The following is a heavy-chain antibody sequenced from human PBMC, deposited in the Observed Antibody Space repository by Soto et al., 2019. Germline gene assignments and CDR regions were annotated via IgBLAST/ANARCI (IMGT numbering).Heavy chain of an antibody. CDR2: MNPNSGNI. D-gene: IGHD6-19*01. J-gene: IGHJ4*02. V-gene: IGHV1-8*01. CDR3: ARGYSSTFDY. Sequence: QATGQWLERMGWMNPNSGNIGYAQKFQGRVTMTRNTSISTAYMDLSSLLSEDTAVYYCARGYSSTFDYWGQGTQVTVSS.